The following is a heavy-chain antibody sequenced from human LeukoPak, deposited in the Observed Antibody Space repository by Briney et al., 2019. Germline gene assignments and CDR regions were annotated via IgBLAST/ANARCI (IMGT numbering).Heavy chain of an antibody. CDR3: ARAGYCSGGSCYRGNSRFDP. CDR1: GYTFTGYY. J-gene: IGHJ5*02. Sequence: EASVKVSCKASGYTFTGYYMHWVRQAPGQGLEWMGWINPNSGGTNYAQKFQGRVTMTRDTSISTAYMELSRLRSDDTAVYYCARAGYCSGGSCYRGNSRFDPWGQGTLVTVSS. V-gene: IGHV1-2*02. CDR2: INPNSGGT. D-gene: IGHD2-15*01.